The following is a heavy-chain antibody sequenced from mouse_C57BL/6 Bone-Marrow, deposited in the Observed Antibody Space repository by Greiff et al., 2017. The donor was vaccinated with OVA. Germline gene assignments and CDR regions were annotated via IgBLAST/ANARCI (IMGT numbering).Heavy chain of an antibody. Sequence: EVQGVESGGGLVQPGGSLKLSCAASGFTFSDYGMAWVRQAPRKGPEWVAFISNLAYSIYYAETVTGRFTISRENAKNTLYREMSSLRSEDTAMYYCARGDYYGSRDWYFDVWGTGTTVTVSS. J-gene: IGHJ1*03. D-gene: IGHD1-1*01. CDR2: ISNLAYSI. CDR1: GFTFSDYG. CDR3: ARGDYYGSRDWYFDV. V-gene: IGHV5-15*01.